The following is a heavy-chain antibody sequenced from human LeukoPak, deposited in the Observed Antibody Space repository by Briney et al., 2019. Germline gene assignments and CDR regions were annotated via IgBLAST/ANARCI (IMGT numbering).Heavy chain of an antibody. Sequence: SETLSLTCTVSSGSISTYYWSWIRQPPGEGLEWIGYIYYSGSTNYNPSLKSRVTISVDTSKNQFSLKLSSVTAADTAVYYCARVRMITFGGVIADDAFDIWGQGTMVTVSS. J-gene: IGHJ3*02. CDR2: IYYSGST. CDR1: SGSISTYY. D-gene: IGHD3-16*02. CDR3: ARVRMITFGGVIADDAFDI. V-gene: IGHV4-59*01.